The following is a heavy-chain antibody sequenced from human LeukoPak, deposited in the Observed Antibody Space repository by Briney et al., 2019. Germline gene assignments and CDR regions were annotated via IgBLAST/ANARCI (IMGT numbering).Heavy chain of an antibody. CDR2: INPSGGST. J-gene: IGHJ5*02. Sequence: PGASVKVSCKASGYTFTSYYMHWVRQAPGQGLEWMGIINPSGGSTSYAQKFQGRVTMTRDTSTSTVYMELSSLRSEDTAVYYCAREFPRRGYSSSSQPKWFDPWGQGTLVTVSS. CDR3: AREFPRRGYSSSSQPKWFDP. V-gene: IGHV1-46*01. CDR1: GYTFTSYY. D-gene: IGHD6-6*01.